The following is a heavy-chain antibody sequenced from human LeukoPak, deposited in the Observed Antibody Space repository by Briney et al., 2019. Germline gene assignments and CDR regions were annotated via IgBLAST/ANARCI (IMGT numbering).Heavy chain of an antibody. D-gene: IGHD3-16*01. J-gene: IGHJ4*02. CDR1: DDSISDYY. Sequence: SETLSPTCTVSDDSISDYYRGWIRQPPGKGLEWIGYFHNSGTSTYNPSLKSRVTISADTSKNQFSLKLNSLTTADTAVYYCTRGAGWLIDYWGQGILVTVSS. CDR3: TRGAGWLIDY. CDR2: FHNSGTS. V-gene: IGHV4-59*01.